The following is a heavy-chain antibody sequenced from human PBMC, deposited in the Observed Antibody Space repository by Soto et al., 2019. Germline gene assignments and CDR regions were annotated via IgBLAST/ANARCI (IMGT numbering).Heavy chain of an antibody. D-gene: IGHD6-19*01. J-gene: IGHJ4*02. CDR1: GFTFSNYA. CDR3: AKRSGSGWSGVTDFDF. CDR2: MSGSGSST. V-gene: IGHV3-23*01. Sequence: GGSLRLSFAASGFTFSNYALSWVRPAPGKGLEWVSAMSGSGSSTYYADSVKGRFTISRDNSRNTLYLQVNSLRAEDTAVYYCAKRSGSGWSGVTDFDFWGQGTLVTVSS.